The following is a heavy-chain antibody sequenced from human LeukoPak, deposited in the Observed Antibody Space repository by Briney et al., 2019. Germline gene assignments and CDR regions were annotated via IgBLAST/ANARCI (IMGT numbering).Heavy chain of an antibody. Sequence: GGSLRLSCAASGFTFSSYAMSGVRQAPGKGLEWVSAISGSGGSTYYADSVKGRFTISRDNSKNTLYLQMNSLRAEDTAVYYCANPFSAPRSNYYIDVWGKGTTVTVSS. CDR2: ISGSGGST. CDR1: GFTFSSYA. CDR3: ANPFSAPRSNYYIDV. V-gene: IGHV3-23*01. D-gene: IGHD1-26*01. J-gene: IGHJ6*03.